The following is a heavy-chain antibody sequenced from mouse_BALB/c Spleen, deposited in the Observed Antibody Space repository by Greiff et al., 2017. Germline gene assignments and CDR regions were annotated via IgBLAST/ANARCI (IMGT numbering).Heavy chain of an antibody. CDR2: INPSTGYT. J-gene: IGHJ3*01. CDR3: ARQLGLRTVWFAY. CDR1: GYTFTSYW. D-gene: IGHD3-1*01. Sequence: QVQLKESGAELAKPGASVKMSCKASGYTFTSYWMHWVKQRPGQGLEWIGYINPSTGYTEYNQKFKDKATVTADKSSSTAYMQLSSLTSEDSAVYYCARQLGLRTVWFAYWGQGTLVTVSA. V-gene: IGHV1-7*01.